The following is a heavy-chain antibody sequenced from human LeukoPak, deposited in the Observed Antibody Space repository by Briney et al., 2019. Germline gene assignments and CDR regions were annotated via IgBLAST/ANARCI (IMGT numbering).Heavy chain of an antibody. CDR3: ARRSGSYQADFDY. D-gene: IGHD1-26*01. CDR2: ISGSGSTI. J-gene: IGHJ4*02. Sequence: SGGSLRLSCAASGFTFSSYAMSWVRQAPGKGLEWVSYISGSGSTIYYADSVKGRFTISRDNAKNSLYLQMNSLGAEDTAVYYCARRSGSYQADFDYWGQGTLVTVSS. CDR1: GFTFSSYA. V-gene: IGHV3-48*04.